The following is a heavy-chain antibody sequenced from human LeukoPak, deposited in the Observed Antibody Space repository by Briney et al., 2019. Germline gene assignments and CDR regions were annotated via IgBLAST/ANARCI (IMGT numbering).Heavy chain of an antibody. CDR2: IHHGGTT. D-gene: IGHD2-15*01. CDR3: ARERVVVAGGWFDP. J-gene: IGHJ5*02. Sequence: PSETLSLTCAVSGYSIISGYYWGWIRQSPGKGLEWIGSIHHGGTTYYSPSLKSRVTISEDTSRNQFSLKMSSVTAADTALYFCARERVVVAGGWFDPWGQGTLVTVSS. CDR1: GYSIISGYY. V-gene: IGHV4-38-2*02.